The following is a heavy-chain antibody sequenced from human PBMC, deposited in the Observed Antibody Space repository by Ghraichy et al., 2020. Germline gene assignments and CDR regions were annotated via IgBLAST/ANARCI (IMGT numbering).Heavy chain of an antibody. J-gene: IGHJ4*02. D-gene: IGHD3-10*01. CDR2: ISYDGSNK. CDR3: AKSWGTTYYYGSGSYYNGAIDY. V-gene: IGHV3-30*18. Sequence: GGSLRLSCAASGFTFSSYGMHWVRQAPGKGLEWVAVISYDGSNKYYADSVKGRFTISRDNSKNTLYLQMNSLRAEDTAVYYCAKSWGTTYYYGSGSYYNGAIDYWGQGTLVTVSS. CDR1: GFTFSSYG.